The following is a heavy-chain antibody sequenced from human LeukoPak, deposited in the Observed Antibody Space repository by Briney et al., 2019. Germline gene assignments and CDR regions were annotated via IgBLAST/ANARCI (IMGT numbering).Heavy chain of an antibody. Sequence: GGFLRLSCAASGFTFSSYAMHWVRQAPGKGLEWVAVISYDGSNKYYADSVKGRFTISRGNSKNTLYLQMNSLRAEDTAVYYCARSSGLDRWGQGTLVTVSS. D-gene: IGHD6-19*01. CDR3: ARSSGLDR. J-gene: IGHJ4*02. CDR1: GFTFSSYA. CDR2: ISYDGSNK. V-gene: IGHV3-30-3*01.